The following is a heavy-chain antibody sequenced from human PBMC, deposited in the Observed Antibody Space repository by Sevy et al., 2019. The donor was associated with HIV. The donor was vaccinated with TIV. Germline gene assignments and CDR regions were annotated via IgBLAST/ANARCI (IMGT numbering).Heavy chain of an antibody. V-gene: IGHV1-69*13. Sequence: ASVKVSCKASGGTFSSYAISWVRQAPGQGLEWMGGIIPIFGTANYAQKFQGRVTITADESTSTAYMELSSLRSEDTAVYYCARDPTVITIFGAHNEDYYGMDVWVQGTTVTVSS. D-gene: IGHD3-3*01. J-gene: IGHJ6*02. CDR2: IIPIFGTA. CDR1: GGTFSSYA. CDR3: ARDPTVITIFGAHNEDYYGMDV.